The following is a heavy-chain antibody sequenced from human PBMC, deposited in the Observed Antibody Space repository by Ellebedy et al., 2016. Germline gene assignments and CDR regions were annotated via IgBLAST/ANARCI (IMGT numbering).Heavy chain of an antibody. Sequence: GGSLRLXXVASGFAFSRYGMNWVRQAPGKWLEWVALISHDGTKTYYAESVKGRFTISRDNSKTTLYLQMNSLRVDDTAVYYCARDRPYFDSSVSLPALDYWGQGTLVTVS. CDR3: ARDRPYFDSSVSLPALDY. CDR1: GFAFSRYG. CDR2: ISHDGTKT. V-gene: IGHV3-30*03. J-gene: IGHJ4*02. D-gene: IGHD3-9*01.